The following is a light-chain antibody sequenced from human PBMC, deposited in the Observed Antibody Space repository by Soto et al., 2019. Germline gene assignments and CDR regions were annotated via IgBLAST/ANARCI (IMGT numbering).Light chain of an antibody. CDR3: QQFGRSPRT. V-gene: IGKV3-20*01. Sequence: EIVLTQSPGTLSLSPGEGATLSCRASQSVSNIYLAWYQHKPGQAPRLLMYGTSNRATGIPDRFIGSGSGTDFTLTISNLEPEDFAVYYCQQFGRSPRTFGQGTNVEIK. CDR1: QSVSNIY. CDR2: GTS. J-gene: IGKJ1*01.